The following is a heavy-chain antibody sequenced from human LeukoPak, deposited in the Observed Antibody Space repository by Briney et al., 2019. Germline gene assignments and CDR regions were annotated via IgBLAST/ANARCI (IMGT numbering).Heavy chain of an antibody. CDR1: GGSISSHY. CDR2: IYYSGSI. Sequence: SETLSLTCTVSGGSISSHYWSWIRQPPGKGLEWIGYIYYSGSINYNPSLKSRVTISVDTSKNQFSLKLSSVTAADTAVYYCARHDILTGYYSSDWFDPWGQGTLVTVSS. CDR3: ARHDILTGYYSSDWFDP. V-gene: IGHV4-59*11. D-gene: IGHD3-9*01. J-gene: IGHJ5*02.